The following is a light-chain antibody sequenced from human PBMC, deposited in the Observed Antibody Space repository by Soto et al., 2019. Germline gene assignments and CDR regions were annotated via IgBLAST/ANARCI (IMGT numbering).Light chain of an antibody. CDR3: RSYTTSSTLWV. CDR1: SSDVGGYNY. V-gene: IGLV2-14*01. CDR2: EVS. J-gene: IGLJ3*02. Sequence: QSALTQPASLSGSPGQSITISCTGTSSDVGGYNYVSWYQQHPGKAPKLMIYEVSNRPSGVSNRFSGSKSVNTASLTISGLQAADEADYYCRSYTTSSTLWVFGGGPKVTVL.